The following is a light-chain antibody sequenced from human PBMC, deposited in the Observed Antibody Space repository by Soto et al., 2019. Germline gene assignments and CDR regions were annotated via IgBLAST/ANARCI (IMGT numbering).Light chain of an antibody. CDR2: GAS. CDR1: QSISRD. J-gene: IGKJ2*01. V-gene: IGKV3-15*01. CDR3: QQYNNWPYX. Sequence: EIVMTQSPATLSVSPGQRATLSCRASQSISRDLAWFQQKNGQAPRLLMYGASTRATGIPAKFSGSGSGTEFTLTIDGLQSEDFAVYYCQQYNNWPYXXGQGTKLEI.